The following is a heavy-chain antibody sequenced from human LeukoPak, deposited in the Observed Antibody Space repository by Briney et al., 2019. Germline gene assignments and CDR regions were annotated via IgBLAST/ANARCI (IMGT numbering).Heavy chain of an antibody. CDR2: ITSDGGTT. CDR1: GSIFSSYA. CDR3: ARDLRGAADY. J-gene: IGHJ4*02. Sequence: GGSLRLSCAASGSIFSSYAMHWVRQAPGKRLEYLSSITSDGGTTYYADSVKGRFTISRDNSKNTPYLQMGSLRAGDMALYYCARDLRGAADYWGQGTLVTVSS. V-gene: IGHV3-64*02. D-gene: IGHD1-26*01.